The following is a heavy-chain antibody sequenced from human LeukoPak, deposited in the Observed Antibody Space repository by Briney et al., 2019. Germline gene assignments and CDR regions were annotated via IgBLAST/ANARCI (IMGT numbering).Heavy chain of an antibody. CDR2: INPSGGST. Sequence: GASVKVSCKASGYTFTSYYMHWVRQAPGQGLEWMGIINPSGGSTSYAQKFQGRVTMTRDTSTSTVYMELSSLRSEDTAVYYSATTYCSGGSCYSESESGYFDYWGQGTLVTVSS. V-gene: IGHV1-46*01. CDR3: ATTYCSGGSCYSESESGYFDY. D-gene: IGHD2-15*01. J-gene: IGHJ4*02. CDR1: GYTFTSYY.